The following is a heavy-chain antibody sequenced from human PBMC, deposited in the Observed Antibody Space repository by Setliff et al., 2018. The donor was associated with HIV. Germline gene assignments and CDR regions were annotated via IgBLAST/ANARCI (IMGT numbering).Heavy chain of an antibody. CDR1: GGSISSSSYY. CDR2: IYYSGIT. J-gene: IGHJ4*02. V-gene: IGHV4-39*01. CDR3: ASPASDSSTVNGADY. Sequence: SETMSLTCTVAGGSISSSSYYWGWIRQPPGKGLEWIGNIYYSGITYYNPSLKSRVTISVDTSKNQFSLKLSSVTAADTAVYYCASPASDSSTVNGADYWGQGTLVTVSS. D-gene: IGHD6-13*01.